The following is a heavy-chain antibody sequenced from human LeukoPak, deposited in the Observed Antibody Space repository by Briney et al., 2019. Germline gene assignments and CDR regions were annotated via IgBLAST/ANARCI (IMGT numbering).Heavy chain of an antibody. CDR3: ARSSGWYDNYYYYGMDV. Sequence: PGGSLRLSCAASGFTFSSYWMHWVRQAPGKGLVWVPRINSDGSSTSYADSVKGRFTISRDNAKNTLYLQMNSLRAEDTAVYYCARSSGWYDNYYYYGMDVWGQGTTVTVSS. CDR2: INSDGSST. D-gene: IGHD6-19*01. CDR1: GFTFSSYW. J-gene: IGHJ6*02. V-gene: IGHV3-74*01.